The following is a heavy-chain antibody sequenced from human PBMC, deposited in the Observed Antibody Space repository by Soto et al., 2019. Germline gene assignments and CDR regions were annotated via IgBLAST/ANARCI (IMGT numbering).Heavy chain of an antibody. J-gene: IGHJ4*02. D-gene: IGHD2-2*01. Sequence: PGESLKISCKGSGYSFTSYWIGWVRQMPGKGLEWMGIIYPGDSDTRYSPSFQGQVTISADKSISTAYLQWSSLKASDTAMYYCARHVGFGVVPAAVDYWGQGTLVTVSS. V-gene: IGHV5-51*01. CDR3: ARHVGFGVVPAAVDY. CDR2: IYPGDSDT. CDR1: GYSFTSYW.